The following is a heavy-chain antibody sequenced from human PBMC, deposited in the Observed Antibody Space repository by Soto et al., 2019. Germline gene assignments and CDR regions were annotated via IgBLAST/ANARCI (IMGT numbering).Heavy chain of an antibody. D-gene: IGHD2-2*01. CDR3: AKDLSSCSSISCYFDN. Sequence: RGGLILSWAASGFTFSKYSMVLVRLAPGKGLEGVSAISGSVGSTSYADTVEGHFTNSRDNSKNTLYLQMHRLRAEDTAVYYYAKDLSSCSSISCYFDNCGQATLVTVSS. J-gene: IGHJ4*02. CDR1: GFTFSKYS. CDR2: ISGSVGST. V-gene: IGHV3-23*01.